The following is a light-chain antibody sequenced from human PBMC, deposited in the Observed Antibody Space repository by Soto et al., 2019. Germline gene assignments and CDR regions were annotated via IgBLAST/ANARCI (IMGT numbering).Light chain of an antibody. V-gene: IGLV2-8*01. CDR1: SSDIGGYNF. J-gene: IGLJ3*02. CDR3: SSYAGSSNFLV. CDR2: EVY. Sequence: QSALTQPPSASGSPGQSVTISCTGTSSDIGGYNFVSWYQQHPGKAPKLMIYEVYKRASGVPDRFSGFKSANTASLIVSGLQAEDEADYYCSSYAGSSNFLVFGGGTKVTVL.